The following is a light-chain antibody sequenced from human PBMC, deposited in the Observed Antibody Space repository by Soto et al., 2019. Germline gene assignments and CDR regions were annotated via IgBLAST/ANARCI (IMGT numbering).Light chain of an antibody. J-gene: IGKJ4*01. CDR3: PQRSNWLLT. CDR1: QSVSSY. Sequence: EIVLTQSPATLSLSPGERATLSCRASQSVSSYLDWYQQTPGQAPRLLIYDASNRATGIPARFSGSGSGTTFTLSISSLETEDFAVYYCPQRSNWLLTFGGGTKVEIK. V-gene: IGKV3-11*01. CDR2: DAS.